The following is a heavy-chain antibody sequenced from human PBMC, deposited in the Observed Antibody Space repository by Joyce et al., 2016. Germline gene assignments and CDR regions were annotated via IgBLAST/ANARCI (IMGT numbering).Heavy chain of an antibody. J-gene: IGHJ4*02. V-gene: IGHV3-30*03. CDR1: GFTFSSYG. Sequence: QVQVVESGGGVVQPGRSLRLSCAASGFTFSSYGMHWVRQAPGKGLEWVATISFNETKTYYADSVKGRFTISRENSKNTLYLEMNSLRTEDTAVYYCEIGGNHIDHWGQGTLVTVSS. CDR3: EIGGNHIDH. D-gene: IGHD2-15*01. CDR2: ISFNETKT.